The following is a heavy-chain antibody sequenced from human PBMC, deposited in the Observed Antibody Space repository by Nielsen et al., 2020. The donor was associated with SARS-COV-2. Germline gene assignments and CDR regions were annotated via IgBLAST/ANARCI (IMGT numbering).Heavy chain of an antibody. J-gene: IGHJ6*02. Sequence: ASVKVSCKASGYSFSRYPMNWVRQAPGQGLEWMGWIDTNIGKPTPAQGFTGRFVFSSDTSVSTASLQISTLRAEDTAVHYCARENSGPGGTASYGMDLWGQGTTVTVSS. CDR1: GYSFSRYP. CDR2: IDTNIGKP. D-gene: IGHD3-10*01. V-gene: IGHV7-4-1*02. CDR3: ARENSGPGGTASYGMDL.